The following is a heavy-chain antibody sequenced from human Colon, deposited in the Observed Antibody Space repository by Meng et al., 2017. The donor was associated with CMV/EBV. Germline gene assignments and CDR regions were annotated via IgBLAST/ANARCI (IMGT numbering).Heavy chain of an antibody. CDR2: IYDVGNI. V-gene: IGHV3-66*02. D-gene: IGHD2-2*01. J-gene: IGHJ6*02. Sequence: GGSLRLSCAASGFSVGNNYMNWVRQAPGKGLEWVSVIYDVGNIYYADSVKGRFFISRDSSKNMLYLQMNSLRPEDTALYYCAKAKVPAALRYYGMDVWGQGTTVTVSS. CDR1: GFSVGNNY. CDR3: AKAKVPAALRYYGMDV.